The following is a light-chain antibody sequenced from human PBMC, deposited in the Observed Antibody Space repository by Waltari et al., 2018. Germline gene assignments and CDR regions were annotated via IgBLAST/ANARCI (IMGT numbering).Light chain of an antibody. J-gene: IGKJ2*01. CDR3: QQYGSSLYT. Sequence: EIVLTQSPGTVSLSPGERATLSCRASQSVSGNQLAWYQQKPGQSPTLLIYGASSRATVIPDRFSGSGSGTDFTLTISNLEPEDFAVYYCQQYGSSLYTFGQGTKIEIK. V-gene: IGKV3-20*01. CDR1: QSVSGNQ. CDR2: GAS.